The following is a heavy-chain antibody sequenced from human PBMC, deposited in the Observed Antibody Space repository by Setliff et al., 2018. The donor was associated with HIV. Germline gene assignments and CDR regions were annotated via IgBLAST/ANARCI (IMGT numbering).Heavy chain of an antibody. D-gene: IGHD3-10*01. CDR2: IDSSGTT. Sequence: SETLSLTCTISGGSFGVYRWSWIRQSAGRGLEWIGRIDSSGTTDYKPSLKGRVAISVDTSRNQFSLRVTTVTAADTAVYFCARDRHSSGLGSYGPWGPGILVTVSS. CDR1: GGSFGVYR. CDR3: ARDRHSSGLGSYGP. V-gene: IGHV4-4*07. J-gene: IGHJ5*02.